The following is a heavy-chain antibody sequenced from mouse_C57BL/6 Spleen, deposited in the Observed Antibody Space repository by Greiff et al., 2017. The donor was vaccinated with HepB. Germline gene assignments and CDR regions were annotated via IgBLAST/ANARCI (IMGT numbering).Heavy chain of an antibody. D-gene: IGHD2-1*01. V-gene: IGHV1-59*01. J-gene: IGHJ3*01. CDR3: ASPYGNYGFAY. CDR1: GYTFTSYW. Sequence: QVQLQQPGAELVRPGTSVKLSCKASGYTFTSYWMHWVKQRPGQGLEWIGVIDPSDSYTNYNQKFKGKATLTVDTSSSTAYMQLSSLTSEDSAVYYCASPYGNYGFAYWGQGTLVTVSA. CDR2: IDPSDSYT.